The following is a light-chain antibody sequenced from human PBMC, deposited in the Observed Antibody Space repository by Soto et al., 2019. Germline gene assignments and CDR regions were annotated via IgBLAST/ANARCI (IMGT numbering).Light chain of an antibody. CDR3: QQFRDSPPRYT. CDR1: QSVASKY. Sequence: EIVWTQSPGTLSLSPGERATLSCRASQSVASKYLAWYQQKPGQAPRLLIYPTSIWATGIPDRFSGSGSETDFTLTISRLEPEDFAVYYCQQFRDSPPRYTFGQGTKLEI. J-gene: IGKJ2*01. CDR2: PTS. V-gene: IGKV3-20*01.